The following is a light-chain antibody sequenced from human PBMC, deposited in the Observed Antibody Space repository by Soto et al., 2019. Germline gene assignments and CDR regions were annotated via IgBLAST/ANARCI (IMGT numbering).Light chain of an antibody. V-gene: IGKV3-15*01. CDR2: GAS. Sequence: EIVMTQSPATLSASPGERATLSLRASQSVTNNLAWYQKKPGQAPRLLIYGASTTATGIPPRFRGCGSGTEFTLTISRLQSEDLAVYYCQQYSDCPPLTFGGGTKVEIK. CDR3: QQYSDCPPLT. J-gene: IGKJ4*01. CDR1: QSVTNN.